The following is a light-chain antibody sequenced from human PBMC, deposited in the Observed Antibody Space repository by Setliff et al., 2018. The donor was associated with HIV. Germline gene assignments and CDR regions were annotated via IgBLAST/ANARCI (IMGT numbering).Light chain of an antibody. CDR3: CSYASTGSFV. V-gene: IGLV2-23*02. Sequence: QSALTQPASVSGSPGQSITISCAGTSSDVGRYNFVSWYQQHPGKAPKLIIYEVSKWPPGVSNHFSGSKSGNTASLTISGLQTEDEAEYYRCSYASTGSFVFGTGTKVTVL. CDR1: SSDVGRYNF. J-gene: IGLJ1*01. CDR2: EVS.